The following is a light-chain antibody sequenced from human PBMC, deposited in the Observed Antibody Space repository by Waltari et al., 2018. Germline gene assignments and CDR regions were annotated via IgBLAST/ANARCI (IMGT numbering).Light chain of an antibody. CDR3: QQYNNWPPIT. V-gene: IGKV3-15*01. CDR1: HSIGSR. Sequence: EIVMTQSLATLSVSPGESVTLSCRASHSIGSRLAWYQQKPGQAPRLLIYGTSTRAPGIPARFSGSGSGTEFTLTISSLQPEDFAVYYCQQYNNWPPITFGQGTKLEI. CDR2: GTS. J-gene: IGKJ2*01.